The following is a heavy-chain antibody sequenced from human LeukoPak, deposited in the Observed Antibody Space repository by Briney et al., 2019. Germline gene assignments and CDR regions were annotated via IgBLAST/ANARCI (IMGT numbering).Heavy chain of an antibody. CDR3: ARDHRGFTPGWFDD. D-gene: IGHD6-19*01. CDR1: GGSISNKY. J-gene: IGHJ4*02. Sequence: PSETLSLTCTVSGGSISNKYWSWLRQPPGKGLEWIGYVYDSESTNYNPSLRRRVTISADTSRNQFSLKLSSVTAADTAVYFCARDHRGFTPGWFDDWGQGTLVTVSS. V-gene: IGHV4-59*01. CDR2: VYDSEST.